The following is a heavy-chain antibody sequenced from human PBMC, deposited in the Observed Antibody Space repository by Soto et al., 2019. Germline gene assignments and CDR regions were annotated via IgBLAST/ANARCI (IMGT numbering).Heavy chain of an antibody. CDR3: ARDSSSWYVPGGYYYGMDV. J-gene: IGHJ6*02. Sequence: QVQLVESGGGVVQPGRSLRLSCAASGSTFSSYAMHWVRQAPGKGLEWVAVISYDGSNKYYADSVKGRFTISRDNSKNTLYLQMNSLRAEDTAVYYCARDSSSWYVPGGYYYGMDVWGQGTTVTVSS. D-gene: IGHD6-13*01. CDR2: ISYDGSNK. CDR1: GSTFSSYA. V-gene: IGHV3-30-3*01.